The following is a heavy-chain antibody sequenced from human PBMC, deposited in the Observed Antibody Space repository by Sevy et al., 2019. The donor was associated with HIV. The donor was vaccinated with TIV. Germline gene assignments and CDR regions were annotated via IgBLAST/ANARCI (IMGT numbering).Heavy chain of an antibody. CDR2: FNPNSGGT. J-gene: IGHJ3*02. CDR1: GYTFTDHY. Sequence: GESLKISCKASGYTFTDHYIHWVRQAPGQGPEWMGWFNPNSGGTKYAQKFQGGVTMTGDTSISSAYMELTRLTGDDTAVYYCARDGADCGDGTCYSGPREAFDIWGQGTMVTVSS. D-gene: IGHD2-15*01. CDR3: ARDGADCGDGTCYSGPREAFDI. V-gene: IGHV1-2*02.